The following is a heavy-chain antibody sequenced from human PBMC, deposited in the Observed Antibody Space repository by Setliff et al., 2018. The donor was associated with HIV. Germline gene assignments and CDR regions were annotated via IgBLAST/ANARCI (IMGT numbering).Heavy chain of an antibody. CDR3: ARHEGGAVAGTWYYFDY. J-gene: IGHJ4*01. Sequence: PSETLSLTCAVSGVSISGYYWTWIRQPAGKGLEWIGRIFTGGDTNYNPSLKSRVTMSVDTSNNEFSLKLTSVTAADTALYYCARHEGGAVAGTWYYFDYWGHGTLVTVSS. CDR1: GVSISGYY. CDR2: IFTGGDT. D-gene: IGHD6-19*01. V-gene: IGHV4-4*07.